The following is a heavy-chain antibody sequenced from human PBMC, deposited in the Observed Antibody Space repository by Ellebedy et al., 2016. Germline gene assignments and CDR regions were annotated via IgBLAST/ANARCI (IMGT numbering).Heavy chain of an antibody. CDR2: INQDGSAK. V-gene: IGHV3-7*03. CDR3: ARGGVVAGADY. Sequence: GGSLRLSCAASGFTFRNYWMNWVRQAPGKGLEWVANINQDGSAKYYVDSVKGRFTIPRDNAKNSLYLQMNSLRGEDTAVYYCARGGVVAGADYWGQGTLVTVSS. CDR1: GFTFRNYW. J-gene: IGHJ4*02. D-gene: IGHD6-19*01.